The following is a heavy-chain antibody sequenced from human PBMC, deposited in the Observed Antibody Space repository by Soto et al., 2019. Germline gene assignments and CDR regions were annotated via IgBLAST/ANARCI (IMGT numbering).Heavy chain of an antibody. J-gene: IGHJ4*02. CDR1: GYTFTSYA. CDR3: ARDTTGTIFDY. V-gene: IGHV1-3*01. CDR2: INAGNGNT. Sequence: ASVKVSCKASGYTFTSYAMHWVRQAPGQRLEWMGWINAGNGNTKYSQRFQGRVTITRDTSASTAYMELSSLRSEDTAVYYCARDTTGTIFDYWGQGTLVTFSS. D-gene: IGHD1-1*01.